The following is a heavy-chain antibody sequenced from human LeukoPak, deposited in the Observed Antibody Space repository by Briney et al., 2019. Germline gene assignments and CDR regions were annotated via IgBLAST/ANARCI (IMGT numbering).Heavy chain of an antibody. V-gene: IGHV4-59*02. Sequence: PSETLSLTCTGGSVASHHWNWIRQPPGKGLERIGYIYYSGNTEYNPALRSRVTISVDTAKDQFSLTLRFVTAADTAVYYCARGYFGDYGRLDNWGQGTLVTVSS. CDR2: IYYSGNT. CDR3: ARGYFGDYGRLDN. D-gene: IGHD4-17*01. J-gene: IGHJ4*02. CDR1: GSVASHH.